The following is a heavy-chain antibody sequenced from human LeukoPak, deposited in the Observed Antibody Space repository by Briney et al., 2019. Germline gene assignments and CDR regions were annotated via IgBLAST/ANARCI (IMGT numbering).Heavy chain of an antibody. CDR3: ARTSRTAVAGTGRGYNWFDP. CDR2: MHHSGNT. V-gene: IGHV4-38-2*02. Sequence: SETLSLTCTVSYYSISSGYYWGWIRQPPGKGLEWIGSMHHSGNTYYNPSLRSRVTMLVDTSKNQFSLNLTSVTAADTAVYYCARTSRTAVAGTGRGYNWFDPWGQGILVTVSS. CDR1: YYSISSGYY. D-gene: IGHD6-19*01. J-gene: IGHJ5*02.